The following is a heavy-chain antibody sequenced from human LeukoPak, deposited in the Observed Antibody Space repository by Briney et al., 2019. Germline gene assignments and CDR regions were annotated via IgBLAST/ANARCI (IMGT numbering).Heavy chain of an antibody. D-gene: IGHD3-22*01. CDR2: MNPNSGNT. CDR3: ARPTAHSSGYSY. CDR1: GYTFTSYD. J-gene: IGHJ4*02. Sequence: ASVTVSCKASGYTFTSYDINWVRQATGQGLEWMGWMNPNSGNTGYAQKFQGRVTMTRNTSISTVYMELSSLRSEDTAVYYCARPTAHSSGYSYWGQGTLVTVSS. V-gene: IGHV1-8*01.